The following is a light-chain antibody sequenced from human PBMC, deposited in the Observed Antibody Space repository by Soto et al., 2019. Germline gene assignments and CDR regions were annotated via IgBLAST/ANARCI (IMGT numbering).Light chain of an antibody. CDR2: DAS. V-gene: IGKV1-39*01. CDR3: QQYGSSPRT. CDR1: QNINNY. Sequence: DIQMTQSPSSLSASVGDRVTITCQASQNINNYLNWYQQRPGQAPKLLIYDASTVQSGVPSRFSGSGSGTDFTLSISRLHPEDFGIYYCQQYGSSPRTFGQGTKVDI. J-gene: IGKJ1*01.